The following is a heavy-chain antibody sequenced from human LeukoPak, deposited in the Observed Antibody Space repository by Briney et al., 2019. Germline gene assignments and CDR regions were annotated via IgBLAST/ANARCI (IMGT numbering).Heavy chain of an antibody. CDR3: ARGLSEGGTTNALDI. D-gene: IGHD1-26*01. J-gene: IGHJ3*02. V-gene: IGHV5-51*01. Sequence: GESLKISCKGSGYSFTNYWIGWVRQMPGKGLEWMGLFFPGDSDTRYSPSFQDQITISVDTSINTAYLQWSSLKASDTAIYYCARGLSEGGTTNALDIWGQGTMVAVSS. CDR1: GYSFTNYW. CDR2: FFPGDSDT.